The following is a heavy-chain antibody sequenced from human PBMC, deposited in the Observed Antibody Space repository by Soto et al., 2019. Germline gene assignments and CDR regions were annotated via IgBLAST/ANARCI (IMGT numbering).Heavy chain of an antibody. D-gene: IGHD3-22*01. V-gene: IGHV4-61*01. Sequence: SDTLSLTCTVSGGSVSSAIYYWTWIRQPPGKGLEWIGYVYYSGTTKSNPSLKSRVIISLDTSKNQFSLKLSSVTAADTAVYYCARWHYYDSSGYRSFDYWGQGXPVTVSS. CDR1: GGSVSSAIYY. CDR3: ARWHYYDSSGYRSFDY. J-gene: IGHJ4*02. CDR2: VYYSGTT.